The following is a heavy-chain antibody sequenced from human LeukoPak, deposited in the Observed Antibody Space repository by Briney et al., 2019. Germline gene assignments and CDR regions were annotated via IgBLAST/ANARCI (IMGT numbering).Heavy chain of an antibody. Sequence: PGGSLRLSCAASGFTFSSYGMHWVRQAPGKGLEWVAVIWYDGSNKYYADSVKGRFTISRGNSKNTLYLQMNSLRAEDTAVYYCARAAASYYYYYYGMDVWGQGTTVTVSS. CDR1: GFTFSSYG. J-gene: IGHJ6*02. CDR3: ARAAASYYYYYYGMDV. V-gene: IGHV3-33*01. D-gene: IGHD2-2*01. CDR2: IWYDGSNK.